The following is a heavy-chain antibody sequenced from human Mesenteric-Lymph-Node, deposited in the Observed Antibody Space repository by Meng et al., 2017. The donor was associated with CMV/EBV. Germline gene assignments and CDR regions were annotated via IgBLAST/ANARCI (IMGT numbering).Heavy chain of an antibody. V-gene: IGHV1-69*02. D-gene: IGHD6-13*01. Sequence: QVQLVQSGVEGKKHGSSVKFSSNASGGTFHSYTISWVRQAPGHGLELMGRIIPILGIANYAQKFQGRVTITADKSTSTAYMELRSLRSEDTAVYYCAGGIAAAGSRWFDPWGQGTLVTVSS. CDR1: GGTFHSYT. CDR3: AGGIAAAGSRWFDP. J-gene: IGHJ5*02. CDR2: IIPILGIA.